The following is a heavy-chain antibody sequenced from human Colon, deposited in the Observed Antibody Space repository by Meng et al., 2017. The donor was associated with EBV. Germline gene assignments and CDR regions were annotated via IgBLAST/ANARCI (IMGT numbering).Heavy chain of an antibody. J-gene: IGHJ5*02. V-gene: IGHV4-4*02. D-gene: IGHD4-17*01. CDR3: ARRDYGNYPLKSP. CDR2: IHHTGYY. CDR1: CDFSTSNAW. Sequence: QVKESGPVLVKSSGTLFVTCAGSCDFSTSNAWWSWVRQPPEKGLEWIGQIHHTGYYTFNPSLQSRVTRSVDKSKNQFFLTVRSVTASDTAVYYCARRDYGNYPLKSPWGQGVLVTVSS.